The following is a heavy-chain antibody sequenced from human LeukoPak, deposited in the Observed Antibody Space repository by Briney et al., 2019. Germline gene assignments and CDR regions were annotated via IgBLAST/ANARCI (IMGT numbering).Heavy chain of an antibody. CDR1: GFTFSSYW. Sequence: GGSLRLSCAASGFTFSSYWMSWVRQAPGKGLEWVANIKQDGSEKYYVDSVKGRFTISRDNAKNSLYLQMNSLRAEDTAVYYCAASGYSGWNWFDPWGQGTLVTVSP. J-gene: IGHJ5*02. CDR3: AASGYSGWNWFDP. D-gene: IGHD5-12*01. CDR2: IKQDGSEK. V-gene: IGHV3-7*01.